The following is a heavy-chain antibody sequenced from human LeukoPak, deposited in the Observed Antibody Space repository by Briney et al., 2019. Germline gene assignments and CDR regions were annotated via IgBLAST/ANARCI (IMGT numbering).Heavy chain of an antibody. Sequence: GRSLGLSCAASGFTFSGYAMQWVRQAPGKGLEWVAVISYDGSNKYYADSVKGRFTISRDNSKNTLYLQMNSLRAEDTAVYYCARVYYYGSGTPTEGYYYYGMDVRGKGTTVTVSS. CDR3: ARVYYYGSGTPTEGYYYYGMDV. J-gene: IGHJ6*04. CDR1: GFTFSGYA. D-gene: IGHD3-10*01. CDR2: ISYDGSNK. V-gene: IGHV3-30*04.